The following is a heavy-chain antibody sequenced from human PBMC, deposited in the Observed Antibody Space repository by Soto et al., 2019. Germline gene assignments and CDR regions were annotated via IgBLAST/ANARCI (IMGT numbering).Heavy chain of an antibody. Sequence: EVQLVESGGGLVQPGRSLRLSCAASGFTFDDYAMHWVRRVPGKGLEWVSSISWNSNIIGYADSVKGRFTISRDNAKNSLYLQMNSLRPEDTASYYCAKGGPDGFCSVGRCYFDYWGQGTLVTVSS. J-gene: IGHJ4*02. D-gene: IGHD2-15*01. CDR2: ISWNSNII. V-gene: IGHV3-9*01. CDR3: AKGGPDGFCSVGRCYFDY. CDR1: GFTFDDYA.